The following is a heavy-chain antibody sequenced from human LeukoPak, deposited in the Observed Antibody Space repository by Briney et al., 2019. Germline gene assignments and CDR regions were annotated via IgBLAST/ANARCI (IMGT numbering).Heavy chain of an antibody. D-gene: IGHD1-26*01. V-gene: IGHV3-23*01. CDR3: AKGRWELLTDAFDI. J-gene: IGHJ3*02. CDR2: ISSTGGTT. CDR1: GITFSSYG. Sequence: GGSLRLSCAASGITFSSYGMGWVRQAPGKGLEWVSSISSTGGTTYYADSVKGRFTISRDNSKNTLNLQMNRLRAEDTAVYYCAKGRWELLTDAFDIWGQGKMGTVSS.